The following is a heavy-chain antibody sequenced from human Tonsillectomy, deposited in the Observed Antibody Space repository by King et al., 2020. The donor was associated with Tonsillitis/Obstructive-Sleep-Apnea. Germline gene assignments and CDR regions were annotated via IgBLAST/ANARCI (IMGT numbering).Heavy chain of an antibody. V-gene: IGHV3-9*01. CDR3: AKDTGFDIVVVDGVHDAFDI. D-gene: IGHD2-2*01. CDR1: GFTFDDYA. Sequence: VQLVESGGGLVQPGRSLRLSCAASGFTFDDYAMHWVRQAPGKGLEWVSGISWNSGSIGYADSVKGRFTISSDNAKNSLYLQMNSLRAEDTALYYCAKDTGFDIVVVDGVHDAFDIWGQGTMVTVSS. CDR2: ISWNSGSI. J-gene: IGHJ3*02.